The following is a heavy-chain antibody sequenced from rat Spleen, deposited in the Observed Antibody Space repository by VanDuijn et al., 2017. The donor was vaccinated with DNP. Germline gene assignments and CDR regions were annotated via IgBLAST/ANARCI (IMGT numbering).Heavy chain of an antibody. CDR1: GFTFNNYW. D-gene: IGHD1-6*01. CDR2: ITSSGGST. CDR3: ASLSVYYGLGNWFAY. Sequence: EVQLVESGGGLVQPGRSLKLSCAASGFTFNNYWMTWIRQVPGKGLEWVASITSSGGSTYYPDSVKGRFTISRDNAKNTLYLQMNSLRPEDTATYYCASLSVYYGLGNWFAYWGQGTLVTVSS. V-gene: IGHV5-31*01. J-gene: IGHJ3*01.